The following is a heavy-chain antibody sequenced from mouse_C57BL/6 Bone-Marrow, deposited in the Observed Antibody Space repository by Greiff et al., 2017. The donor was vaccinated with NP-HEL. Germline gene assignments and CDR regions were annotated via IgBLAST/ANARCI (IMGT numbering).Heavy chain of an antibody. V-gene: IGHV1-18*01. CDR1: RYTFTDYN. Sequence: EVQLQQSGPELVKPGASVKIPCKASRYTFTDYNMDWVKQSHGKSLEWIGDINPNNGGTIYNQKFKGKATLTVDKSSSTAYMELRSLTSEDTAVYYCAREGGPTLGDFDYWGQGTTLTVSS. CDR2: INPNNGGT. D-gene: IGHD2-14*01. J-gene: IGHJ2*01. CDR3: AREGGPTLGDFDY.